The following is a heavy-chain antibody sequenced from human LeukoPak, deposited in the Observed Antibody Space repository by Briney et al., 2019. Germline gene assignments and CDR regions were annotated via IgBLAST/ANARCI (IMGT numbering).Heavy chain of an antibody. V-gene: IGHV3-30*18. Sequence: GRSLRLSCAASGFTFSSYGMHWVRQAPGKGLEWVAVISYDGSNKYYADSMKGRFTISRDNSKNTLYLQMNSLRAEDTAVYYCAKGGWYGWGQGTLVTVSS. CDR3: AKGGWYG. CDR2: ISYDGSNK. CDR1: GFTFSSYG. J-gene: IGHJ4*02. D-gene: IGHD6-19*01.